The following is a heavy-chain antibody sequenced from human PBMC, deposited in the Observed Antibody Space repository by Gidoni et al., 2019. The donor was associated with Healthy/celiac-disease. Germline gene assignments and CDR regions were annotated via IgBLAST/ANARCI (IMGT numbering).Heavy chain of an antibody. D-gene: IGHD3-16*02. CDR3: ARSVGMITFGGVIVPLYFDY. V-gene: IGHV4-39*01. CDR2: IYYSGST. CDR1: GGSISSSSYY. J-gene: IGHJ4*02. Sequence: QLQLQESGPGLVKPSETLSLTCTVSGGSISSSSYYWGWIRQPPGKGLEWIGSIYYSGSTYYNPSLKSRVTISVDTSKNQFSLKLSSVTAADTAVYYCARSVGMITFGGVIVPLYFDYWGQGTLVTVSS.